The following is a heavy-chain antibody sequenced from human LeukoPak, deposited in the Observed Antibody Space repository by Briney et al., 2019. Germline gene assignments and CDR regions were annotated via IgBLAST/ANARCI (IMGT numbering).Heavy chain of an antibody. D-gene: IGHD1-26*01. Sequence: SETLSLTCTVSGGSISSHYWSWIRQPPGKGLEWIGYIYYSGGTNYNPSLKSRVTISVDTSKNQSSLKLSSVTAADTAVYYCARDSGSYFVAFDIWGQGTMVTVSS. CDR2: IYYSGGT. CDR1: GGSISSHY. CDR3: ARDSGSYFVAFDI. V-gene: IGHV4-59*11. J-gene: IGHJ3*02.